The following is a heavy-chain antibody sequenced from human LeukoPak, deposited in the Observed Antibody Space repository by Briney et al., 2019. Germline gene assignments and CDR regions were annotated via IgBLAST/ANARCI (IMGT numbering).Heavy chain of an antibody. Sequence: GGSLRLSCAASGFTVSSNYMSWVRQAPGKGLEWVSIIYGGGSAYFADSVKGRFTISRDNSKNTLYLQMNSLRAEDAAVYYCARVMAGTDDVFDIWGQGTVVTVSS. CDR3: ARVMAGTDDVFDI. J-gene: IGHJ3*02. D-gene: IGHD6-19*01. CDR1: GFTVSSNY. CDR2: IYGGGSA. V-gene: IGHV3-66*01.